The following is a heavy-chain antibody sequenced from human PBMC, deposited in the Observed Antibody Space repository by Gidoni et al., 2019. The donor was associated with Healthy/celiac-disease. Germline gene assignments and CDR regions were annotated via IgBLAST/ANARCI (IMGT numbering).Heavy chain of an antibody. CDR2: IYWNDDK. CDR3: AHMPRPTRSLRYFDWLSGFDP. J-gene: IGHJ5*02. V-gene: IGHV2-5*01. D-gene: IGHD3-9*01. Sequence: QITLKESGPTLFKPTQTLTLTCTFSGFSLSTSAVGAGWIRQPPGKALEWLALIYWNDDKCYSPSLKSRLTITKDTSKNQVVLTMTNMDPVDTATYYCAHMPRPTRSLRYFDWLSGFDPWGQGTLVTVSS. CDR1: GFSLSTSAVG.